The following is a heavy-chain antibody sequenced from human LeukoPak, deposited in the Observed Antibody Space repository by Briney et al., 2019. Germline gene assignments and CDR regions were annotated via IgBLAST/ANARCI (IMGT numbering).Heavy chain of an antibody. J-gene: IGHJ4*02. CDR2: IITDTGNP. CDR1: GYTLTQHS. Sequence: ASVKVSCKASGYTLTQHSMNWVRQAPGQGLEWMGWIITDTGNPTYAQGFTGRFVFSVDTSVNTAYLQIISLKAEDTAVYYCAREVLRHDYWGQGTLVTVSS. D-gene: IGHD3-10*01. CDR3: AREVLRHDY. V-gene: IGHV7-4-1*02.